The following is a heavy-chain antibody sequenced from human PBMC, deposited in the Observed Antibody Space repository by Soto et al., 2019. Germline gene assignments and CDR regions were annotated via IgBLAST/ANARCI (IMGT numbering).Heavy chain of an antibody. CDR2: ISGSGIST. Sequence: EVQLVESGGGLVQPGGSLRLSCAASGITFSSYALSWVRQAPGKGLEWVSGISGSGISTYYADSVKGRFTISRDNSKNLTSLQMNSMRDDDTAVYYCTKEHGGGIARVTRNFDYWGQGTLVTVSS. D-gene: IGHD5-18*01. J-gene: IGHJ4*02. CDR3: TKEHGGGIARVTRNFDY. V-gene: IGHV3-23*04. CDR1: GITFSSYA.